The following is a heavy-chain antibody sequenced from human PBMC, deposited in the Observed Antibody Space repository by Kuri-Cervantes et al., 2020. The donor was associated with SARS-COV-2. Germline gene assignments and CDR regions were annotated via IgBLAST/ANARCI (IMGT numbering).Heavy chain of an antibody. V-gene: IGHV3-7*05. CDR1: GFTFSSYW. CDR3: AKDRGSSWPRWYFDL. Sequence: GESLKISCAASGFTFSSYWMSWVRQAPGKGLEWVANIKQDGSEKYYVDSVKGRFTISRDNSKNTLYLQMNSLRAEDTAVYYCAKDRGSSWPRWYFDLWGRGTLVTVSS. J-gene: IGHJ2*01. CDR2: IKQDGSEK. D-gene: IGHD6-6*01.